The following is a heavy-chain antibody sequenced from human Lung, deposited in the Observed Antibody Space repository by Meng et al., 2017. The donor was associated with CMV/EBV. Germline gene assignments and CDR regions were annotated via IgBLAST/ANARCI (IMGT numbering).Heavy chain of an antibody. CDR2: INPYTGGT. J-gene: IGHJ4*02. CDR3: ARVYYDTSGSSHYFDF. V-gene: IGHV1-2*02. Sequence: ASVKVSCKASGHTFTGYYMHWVRQAPGQGLEWMGWINPYTGGTNYPQKFQGRVTITRDTSISTAYMDLSRLRSDDTAVYYCARVYYDTSGSSHYFDFWGQGTLVTVSS. CDR1: GHTFTGYY. D-gene: IGHD3-22*01.